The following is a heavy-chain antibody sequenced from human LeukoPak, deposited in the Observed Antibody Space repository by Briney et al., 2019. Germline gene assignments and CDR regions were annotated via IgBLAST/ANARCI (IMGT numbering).Heavy chain of an antibody. CDR3: ARDEGRVSGSFNP. CDR1: GYTFTRHG. CDR2: ISTYSSHT. V-gene: IGHV1-18*01. Sequence: ASVKVSCKASGYTFTRHGITWVRQAPGQGLEWMGWISTYSSHTTYAQKFQGRVTMTTDTSTTTAYMELRRLRSDDTAVYYCARDEGRVSGSFNPWGQGTLVTVSS. D-gene: IGHD3-10*01. J-gene: IGHJ5*02.